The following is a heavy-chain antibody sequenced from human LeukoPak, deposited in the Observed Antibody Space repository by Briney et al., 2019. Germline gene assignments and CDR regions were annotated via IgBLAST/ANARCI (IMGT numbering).Heavy chain of an antibody. V-gene: IGHV4-59*01. Sequence: SETLSLTCTVSGGSISSYYWSWIRQPPGKGLEWIGHIHYSGSTNYNPSLKSRVTISIDTSKNQFSLKLSSVTAADTAVYYCARDSGSGTYYWGQGTLVTVSS. J-gene: IGHJ4*02. CDR1: GGSISSYY. CDR3: ARDSGSGTYY. CDR2: IHYSGST. D-gene: IGHD6-19*01.